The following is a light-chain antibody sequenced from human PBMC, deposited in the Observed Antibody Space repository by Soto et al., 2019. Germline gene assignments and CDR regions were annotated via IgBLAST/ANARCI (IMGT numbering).Light chain of an antibody. CDR3: HQYDSWT. J-gene: IGKJ1*01. CDR1: QSFNSIY. Sequence: EILMTQSPDTLSVSPGERATLSCRASQSFNSIYLAWYQQKPGQAPRLLIYGASSRATGIPDRFSGSGSGTDFTLTISRLEPEDFAVYYCHQYDSWTFGQGTKVDIK. V-gene: IGKV3-20*01. CDR2: GAS.